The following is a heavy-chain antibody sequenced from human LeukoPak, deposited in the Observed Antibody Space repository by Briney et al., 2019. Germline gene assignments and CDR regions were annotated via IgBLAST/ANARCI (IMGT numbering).Heavy chain of an antibody. D-gene: IGHD6-13*01. J-gene: IGHJ4*02. CDR1: GFSFDDYG. CDR2: INSDGSST. Sequence: PGGSLRLSCAASGFSFDDYGMSWVRQAPGKGLVWVSRINSDGSSTIYADSVKGRFTISRDNAKNTLYLQMNSLRAEDTAVYFCASIAAVGSDVDYWGQGTLVTVSS. CDR3: ASIAAVGSDVDY. V-gene: IGHV3-74*01.